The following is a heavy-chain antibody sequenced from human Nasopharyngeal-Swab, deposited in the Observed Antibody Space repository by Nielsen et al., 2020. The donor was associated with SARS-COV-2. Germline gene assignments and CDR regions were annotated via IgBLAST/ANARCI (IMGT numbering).Heavy chain of an antibody. J-gene: IGHJ4*02. CDR2: FDPEDGET. CDR1: GYTLTELS. CDR3: AARGQWLGAPFDY. V-gene: IGHV1-24*01. Sequence: ASVKVSCTVSGYTLTELSMHWVRQAPGKGLEWMGGFDPEDGETIYAQKFQGRVTMTEDTSTDTAYMELSSLRSEDTAVYYCAARGQWLGAPFDYWGQGTLVTVSS. D-gene: IGHD6-19*01.